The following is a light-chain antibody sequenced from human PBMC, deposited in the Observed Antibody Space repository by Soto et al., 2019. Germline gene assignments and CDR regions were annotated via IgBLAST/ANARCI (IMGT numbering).Light chain of an antibody. CDR3: QQYNNWPPWT. CDR2: GAS. CDR1: QSVSSSY. Sequence: PGERGTLSCRASQSVSSSYLTWYQQKPGQAPRLLIYGASTRATGIPARFSGSGSGTEFTLTISSLQSEDFAVYYCQQYNNWPPWTFGQGTKVDI. J-gene: IGKJ1*01. V-gene: IGKV3-15*01.